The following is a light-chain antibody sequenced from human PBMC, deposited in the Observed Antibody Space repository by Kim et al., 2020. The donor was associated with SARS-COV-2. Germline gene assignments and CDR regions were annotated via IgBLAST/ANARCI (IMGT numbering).Light chain of an antibody. CDR2: RAS. V-gene: IGKV3-15*01. J-gene: IGKJ1*01. Sequence: VSPGERATLSCRASQSLSGSLAWYQQTPGQAPRLLILRASTRASGVPARFTGSGSGADFTLTISSLQSEDSAVYYCQQYFTWPLTFGQGTKVDIK. CDR1: QSLSGS. CDR3: QQYFTWPLT.